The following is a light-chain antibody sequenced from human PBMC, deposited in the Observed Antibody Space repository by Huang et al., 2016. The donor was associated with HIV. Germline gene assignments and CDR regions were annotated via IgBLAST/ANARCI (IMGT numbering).Light chain of an antibody. CDR2: GVS. V-gene: IGKV3-20*01. CDR3: QQYGSSPLFT. J-gene: IGKJ3*01. Sequence: EIVLTQSPGTLSLSPGERATISCRASPIVSSSSLAWYQQKPGPAPRLLIYGVSSRATGIPDRFSGSGSGTDFTLIITRLEPEDFAVYYCQQYGSSPLFTFGPGTKVDIK. CDR1: PIVSSSS.